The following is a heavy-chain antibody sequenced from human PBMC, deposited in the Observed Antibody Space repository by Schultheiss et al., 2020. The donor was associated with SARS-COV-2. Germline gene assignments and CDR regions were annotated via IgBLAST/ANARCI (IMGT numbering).Heavy chain of an antibody. CDR2: IIPTFGIV. J-gene: IGHJ3*02. D-gene: IGHD5-12*01. CDR1: GGSFSSYA. CDR3: ARAGSGYDYRAFDI. V-gene: IGHV1-69*04. Sequence: SVKVSCKASGGSFSSYAISWVRQAPGQGLEWMGRIIPTFGIVNYAQKFQGSVTIIADKSTSISYMDLSSLTSDDTALYYCARAGSGYDYRAFDIWGQGTMVTVSS.